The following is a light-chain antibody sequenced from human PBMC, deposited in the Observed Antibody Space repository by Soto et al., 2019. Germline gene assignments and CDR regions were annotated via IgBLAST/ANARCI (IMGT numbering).Light chain of an antibody. J-gene: IGLJ2*01. CDR2: LDSDGSH. Sequence: QLVLTQSPSASASLGASVKLTCILSGGHSSYAIAWHQQQPGKGPRYLMKLDSDGSHNKGDGIPDRFSGSSSGAERYLTISSLQSEDEADYYCQTWGSGIPVVFGGGTKLTVL. CDR1: GGHSSYA. V-gene: IGLV4-69*01. CDR3: QTWGSGIPVV.